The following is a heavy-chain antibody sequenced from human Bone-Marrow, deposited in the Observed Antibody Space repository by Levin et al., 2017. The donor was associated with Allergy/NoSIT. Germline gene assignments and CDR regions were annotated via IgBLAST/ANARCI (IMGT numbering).Heavy chain of an antibody. Sequence: GESLKISCRISGFIFADYAMNWVRQAPGRGLEWVSSLDGSSGKTHYADSVKGRFTISREYSKNTLFLQMNSLRVEDTARYYCAKAGTTVMLDYSYLDVWGEGTAVTVS. J-gene: IGHJ6*03. CDR1: GFIFADYA. V-gene: IGHV3-23*01. CDR2: LDGSSGKT. D-gene: IGHD4-17*01. CDR3: AKAGTTVMLDYSYLDV.